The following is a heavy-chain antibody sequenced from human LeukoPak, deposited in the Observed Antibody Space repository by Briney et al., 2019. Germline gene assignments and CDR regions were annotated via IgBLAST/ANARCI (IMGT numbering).Heavy chain of an antibody. CDR2: ISYDGSNK. CDR1: GFPFSSYG. D-gene: IGHD1-7*01. V-gene: IGHV3-30*03. J-gene: IGHJ4*02. Sequence: SGRSLRHSRAASGFPFSSYGMHWVRQAPGKGLEWVAVISYDGSNKYYADSVKGRFTISRDNSKNTLYLQMNSLRAEDTAVYYCARDLNYVFDYWGQGNLVTVSS. CDR3: ARDLNYVFDY.